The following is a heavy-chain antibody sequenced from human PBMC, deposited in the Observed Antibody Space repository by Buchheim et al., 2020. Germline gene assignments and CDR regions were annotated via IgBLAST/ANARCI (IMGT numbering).Heavy chain of an antibody. V-gene: IGHV4-4*02. J-gene: IGHJ3*02. CDR1: GGSISSSNW. CDR2: IYHSGST. D-gene: IGHD3-3*01. CDR3: ASWVPYYDFWSGYLGTPYAFDI. Sequence: QVQLQESGPGLVKPSGTLSLTCAVSGGSISSSNWWSWVRQPPGKGLEWIGEIYHSGSTNYNPSLKSRVTISVDKSKNQFSLKLSSVTAADTAVYYCASWVPYYDFWSGYLGTPYAFDIWGQGT.